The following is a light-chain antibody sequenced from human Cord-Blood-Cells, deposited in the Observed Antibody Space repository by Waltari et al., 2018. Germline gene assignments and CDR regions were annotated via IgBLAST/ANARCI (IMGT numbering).Light chain of an antibody. CDR3: QQYYSTPYT. J-gene: IGKJ2*01. CDR2: WAS. Sequence: DIVMTQSPDSLAVSLGERPPINCKPTQSVLYSSNNKNYLAWYQQKPGQPPKLLIYWASTRESGVPDRFSGSGSGTDFTLTISSLQAEDVAVYYCQQYYSTPYTFGQGTKLEIK. V-gene: IGKV4-1*01. CDR1: QSVLYSSNNKNY.